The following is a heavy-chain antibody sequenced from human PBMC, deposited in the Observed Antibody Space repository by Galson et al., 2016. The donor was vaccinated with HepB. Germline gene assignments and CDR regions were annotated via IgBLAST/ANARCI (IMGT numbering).Heavy chain of an antibody. CDR3: TTVRGYYDSSGYHPLDY. D-gene: IGHD3-22*01. Sequence: SLRLSCAASGFTFTDAWMSWVRQAPGKGLEWVGRIKSRSDDGTADQAAPVKGRFTISRDDSRDTLYLQMNSLKSEDTAVYYCTTVRGYYDSSGYHPLDYWGQGTLVTVSS. CDR1: GFTFTDAW. CDR2: IKSRSDDGTA. V-gene: IGHV3-15*01. J-gene: IGHJ4*02.